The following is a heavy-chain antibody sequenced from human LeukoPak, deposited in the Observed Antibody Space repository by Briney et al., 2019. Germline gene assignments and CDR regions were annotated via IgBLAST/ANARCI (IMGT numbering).Heavy chain of an antibody. CDR3: ARDLGWFGGRYYYYGMDV. CDR2: IYYSGST. J-gene: IGHJ6*02. CDR1: GGSISSYY. D-gene: IGHD3-10*01. V-gene: IGHV4-59*01. Sequence: PSETLSLTCTVSGGSISSYYWSWIRQPPGKGLEWIGYIYYSGSTNYNPSLKSRVTISVDTSKNQFSLKLSSVTAADTAVYYCARDLGWFGGRYYYYGMDVWGQGTTVTVSS.